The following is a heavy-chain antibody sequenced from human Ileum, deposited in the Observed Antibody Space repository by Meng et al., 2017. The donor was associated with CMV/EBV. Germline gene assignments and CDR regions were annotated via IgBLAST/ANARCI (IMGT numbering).Heavy chain of an antibody. CDR2: IHDSGST. CDR3: ARGIGGRAPLDV. V-gene: IGHV4-59*11. CDR1: GDSLSPHY. Sequence: SETLSLTCTVSGDSLSPHYWSWTRQSPGKGLEWIGFIHDSGSTIYNPSLQRRVTISVDTSKNQFSLQLNSVTAADTAIYYCARGIGGRAPLDVWGPGTTVTGSS. J-gene: IGHJ6*02.